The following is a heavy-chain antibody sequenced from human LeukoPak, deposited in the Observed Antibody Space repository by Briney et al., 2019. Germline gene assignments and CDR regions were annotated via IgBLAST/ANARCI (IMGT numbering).Heavy chain of an antibody. CDR1: GYTFTDYY. V-gene: IGHV1-2*02. J-gene: IGHJ4*02. CDR2: INPNSGGT. D-gene: IGHD6-13*01. CDR3: AREDSSSWYWDY. Sequence: GASVKVSCKASGYTFTDYYMHWVRQAPGQGLEWMGWINPNSGGTNYAQKFQGRVTMTRDTSIYTAYMELTRLTSDDTAVYYCAREDSSSWYWDYWGQGTLVTVSS.